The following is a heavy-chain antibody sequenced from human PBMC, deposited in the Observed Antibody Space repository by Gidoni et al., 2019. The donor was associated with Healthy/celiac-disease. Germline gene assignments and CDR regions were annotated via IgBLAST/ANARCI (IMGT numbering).Heavy chain of an antibody. CDR3: AREGVGATTFVFDY. Sequence: QVQLVQSGAEVKKPGASVKVSCKASGYTFTGYYLHWVRQAPGQGLEWMGWLHPNSGGPNYAQKFQGWVTMTRDSSISPAYMELSRLRSDDTAVYYCAREGVGATTFVFDYWGQGTLVTVSS. CDR2: LHPNSGGP. V-gene: IGHV1-2*04. CDR1: GYTFTGYY. D-gene: IGHD1-26*01. J-gene: IGHJ4*02.